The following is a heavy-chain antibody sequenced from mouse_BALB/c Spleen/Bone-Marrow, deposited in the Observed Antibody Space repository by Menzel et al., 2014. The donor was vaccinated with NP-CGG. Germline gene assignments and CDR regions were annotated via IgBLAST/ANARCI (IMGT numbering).Heavy chain of an antibody. Sequence: VQLQQSGAELVKPGASVKLSCTASGFNIKDTYMHWVKQRPEQGLEWIGRIDPANGNTKYDPKFQGKATITADTSSNTAYLQLSSLTSEDSAVYYCASRVGRDYAMDYWGQGTSVTVSS. CDR3: ASRVGRDYAMDY. V-gene: IGHV14-3*02. CDR1: GFNIKDTY. J-gene: IGHJ4*01. D-gene: IGHD4-1*01. CDR2: IDPANGNT.